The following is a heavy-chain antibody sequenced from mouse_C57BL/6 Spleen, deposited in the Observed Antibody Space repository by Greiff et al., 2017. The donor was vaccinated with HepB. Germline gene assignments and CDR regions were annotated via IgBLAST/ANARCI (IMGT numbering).Heavy chain of an antibody. CDR3: ARGDYGSSYEDAMDY. J-gene: IGHJ4*01. CDR2: INPNNGGT. V-gene: IGHV1-22*01. Sequence: EVQLQESGPELVKPGASVKMSCKASGYTFTDYNMHWVKQSHGKSLEWIGYINPNNGGTSYNQKFKGKATLTVNKSSSTAYMELRSLTSEDSAVYYCARGDYGSSYEDAMDYWGQGTSVTVSS. D-gene: IGHD1-1*01. CDR1: GYTFTDYN.